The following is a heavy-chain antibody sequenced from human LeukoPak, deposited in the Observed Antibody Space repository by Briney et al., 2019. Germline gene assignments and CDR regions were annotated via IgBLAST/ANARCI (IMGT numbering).Heavy chain of an antibody. CDR2: IYYSGST. CDR1: GGSISSYY. D-gene: IGHD6-6*01. Sequence: SETLSLTCTVSGGSISSYYWSWIRQPPGKGLEWIGYIYYSGSTNYNPSLKSRVTISVDTSKNQFSLKLSSVAAADTAVYYCARSEAARQAFDYWGQGTLVTVSS. J-gene: IGHJ4*02. CDR3: ARSEAARQAFDY. V-gene: IGHV4-59*08.